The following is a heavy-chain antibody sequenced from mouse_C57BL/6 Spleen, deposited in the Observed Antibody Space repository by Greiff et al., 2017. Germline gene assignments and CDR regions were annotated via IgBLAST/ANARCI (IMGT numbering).Heavy chain of an antibody. V-gene: IGHV1-78*01. CDR3: AREDGSYVWFAY. CDR1: GYTFTDHT. Sequence: QVQLQQSDAELVKPGASVKISCKVSGYTFTDHTIHWMKQRPDQGLEWIGYIYPRDGSTKYNEKFKGKATLTADKSSSTAYMQRNSLTSEDSAVDVCAREDGSYVWFAYWGQGTLVTVSA. J-gene: IGHJ3*01. CDR2: IYPRDGST. D-gene: IGHD1-1*02.